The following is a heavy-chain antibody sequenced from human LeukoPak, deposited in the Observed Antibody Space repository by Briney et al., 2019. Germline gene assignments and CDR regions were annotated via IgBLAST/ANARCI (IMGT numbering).Heavy chain of an antibody. CDR1: GFTFSRYA. CDR2: ISYDGGKK. V-gene: IGHV3-30-3*01. J-gene: IGHJ6*03. D-gene: IGHD4-11*01. Sequence: GGSLRLSCAASGFTFSRYAMHWVRQAPGEGLQWMAVISYDGGKKYYADFVEGRFTISRDNSKNTLYLQMNSLRAEDTAVYYCAKAVTSYYYYYMDVWGKGTTVTVSS. CDR3: AKAVTSYYYYYMDV.